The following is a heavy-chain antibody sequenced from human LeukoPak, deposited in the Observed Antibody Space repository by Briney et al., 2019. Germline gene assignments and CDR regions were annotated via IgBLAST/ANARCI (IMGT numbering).Heavy chain of an antibody. CDR1: GDSVSRISAG. CDR3: ARRRGDGSGNYYIKYYYYYYMDV. D-gene: IGHD3-10*01. CDR2: TYYRSKWYN. V-gene: IGHV6-1*01. J-gene: IGHJ6*03. Sequence: SQTLSLTCAISGDSVSRISAGWNWIRQSPSRGLEWLGRTYYRSKWYNDYAVSVKSRITIIPDTSKNQFSLQLNSVTPEDTAVYYCARRRGDGSGNYYIKYYYYYYMDVWGKGTTVTVSS.